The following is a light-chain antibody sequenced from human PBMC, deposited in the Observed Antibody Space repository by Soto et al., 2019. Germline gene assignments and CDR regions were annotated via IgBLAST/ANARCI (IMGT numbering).Light chain of an antibody. Sequence: EIVLTQSPATLSLSPGERATLSCRASQSVSRYLAWYQQKPGQAPRLHIYDASNRAIGIPARFSGSGSGTDFTLTISSLEPEDFAVYYCQQRSNWPLTFGGGTKVEIK. CDR3: QQRSNWPLT. CDR2: DAS. CDR1: QSVSRY. V-gene: IGKV3-11*01. J-gene: IGKJ4*01.